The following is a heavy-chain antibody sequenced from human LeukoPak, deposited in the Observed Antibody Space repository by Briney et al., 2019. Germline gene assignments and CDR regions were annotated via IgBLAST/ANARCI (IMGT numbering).Heavy chain of an antibody. CDR3: ASRGDPRSSGYYHATNYYGMDV. CDR2: INHSGST. D-gene: IGHD3-22*01. CDR1: GGSVSGYY. V-gene: IGHV4-34*01. Sequence: PSETLSLTCGVYGGSVSGYYWNWIRQPPGKGLEWIGEINHSGSTSYNPSLKSRVTISLDTSKNRFSLKLRSVTAADTAVYYCASRGDPRSSGYYHATNYYGMDVWGQGTTVTVSS. J-gene: IGHJ6*02.